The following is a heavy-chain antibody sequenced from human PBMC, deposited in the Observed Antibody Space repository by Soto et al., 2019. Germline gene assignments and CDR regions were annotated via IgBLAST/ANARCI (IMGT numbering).Heavy chain of an antibody. Sequence: QVQLVQSGAEVKKPGASVKVSCKASGYTFNSHYMHWVRQAPGQGLEWMGIINPSGGSTTYAQKFLNRVTMTKDTSTSTVYIELTSLKSEDTAGYYCAFCHNDTSSALGIDHWGHGTLVSVSS. D-gene: IGHD3-22*01. CDR2: INPSGGST. V-gene: IGHV1-46*02. CDR1: GYTFNSHY. CDR3: AFCHNDTSSALGIDH. J-gene: IGHJ5*02.